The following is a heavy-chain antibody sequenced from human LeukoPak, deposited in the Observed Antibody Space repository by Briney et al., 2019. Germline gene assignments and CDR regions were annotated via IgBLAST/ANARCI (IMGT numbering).Heavy chain of an antibody. Sequence: GGSLRLSCAASGFTFSSCAMSWVRQAPGKGLEWVSAISGSGGSTYYADSVKGRFTISRDNSKITLYMQMNSLRVEDTAVYYCARVAPIYSSSLYYLDYWGQGALVTVSS. J-gene: IGHJ4*02. D-gene: IGHD6-13*01. CDR1: GFTFSSCA. CDR2: ISGSGGST. V-gene: IGHV3-23*01. CDR3: ARVAPIYSSSLYYLDY.